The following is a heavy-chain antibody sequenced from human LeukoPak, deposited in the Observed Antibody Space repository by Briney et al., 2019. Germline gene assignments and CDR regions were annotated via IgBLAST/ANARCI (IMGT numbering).Heavy chain of an antibody. D-gene: IGHD2-2*01. Sequence: GGSLRLSCAASAFTFSSYAMSWVRQAPGKGLEWVSYISSSSSTIYYADSVKGRFTISRDNAKNSLYLQMNSLRAEDTAVYYCARARSGYCSSTSCYVRLLDYWGQGTLVTVSS. V-gene: IGHV3-48*01. J-gene: IGHJ4*02. CDR3: ARARSGYCSSTSCYVRLLDY. CDR2: ISSSSSTI. CDR1: AFTFSSYA.